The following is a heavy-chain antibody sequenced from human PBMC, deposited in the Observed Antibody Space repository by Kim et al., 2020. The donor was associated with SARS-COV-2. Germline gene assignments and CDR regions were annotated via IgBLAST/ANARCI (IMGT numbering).Heavy chain of an antibody. Sequence: GGSLRLSCAASGFSLSTYDMHWVRQPAGKTLEWVSSVDTGGVTFHSDSVKGRFTVSREDAENSLFLQMDSLRVGDSAVYYCARQGKGTTGSNTYWYAMDVWGQGTTVTVSS. CDR1: GFSLSTYD. D-gene: IGHD1-1*01. V-gene: IGHV3-13*04. CDR3: ARQGKGTTGSNTYWYAMDV. J-gene: IGHJ6*02. CDR2: VDTGGVT.